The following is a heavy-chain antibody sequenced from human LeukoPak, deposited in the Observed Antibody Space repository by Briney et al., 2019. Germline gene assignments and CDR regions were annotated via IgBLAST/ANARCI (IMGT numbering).Heavy chain of an antibody. J-gene: IGHJ3*02. CDR2: MNPNSGNT. CDR1: GYTFTSYG. V-gene: IGHV1-8*01. Sequence: ASVKVSCKASGYTFTSYGINWVRQATGQGLEWMGWMNPNSGNTGYAQKFQGRVTMTRNTSISTAYMELSSLRSEDTAVYYCAITQYYYDSSGYYSHAFDIWGQGTMVTVSS. CDR3: AITQYYYDSSGYYSHAFDI. D-gene: IGHD3-22*01.